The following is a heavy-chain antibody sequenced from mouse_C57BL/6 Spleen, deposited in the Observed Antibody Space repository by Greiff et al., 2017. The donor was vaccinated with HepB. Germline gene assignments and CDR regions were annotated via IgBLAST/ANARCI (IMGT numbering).Heavy chain of an antibody. CDR2: IWTGGGT. J-gene: IGHJ4*01. CDR3: ASEAKGYGSSYPYYAMDY. CDR1: GFSLTSYA. Sequence: QVQLKESGPGLVAPSQSLSITCTVSGFSLTSYAISWVRQPPGKGLEWLGVIWTGGGTNYNSALKSRLSISKDNSKSQVFLKMNSLQTDDTARYYCASEAKGYGSSYPYYAMDYWGQGTSVTVSS. V-gene: IGHV2-9-1*01. D-gene: IGHD1-1*01.